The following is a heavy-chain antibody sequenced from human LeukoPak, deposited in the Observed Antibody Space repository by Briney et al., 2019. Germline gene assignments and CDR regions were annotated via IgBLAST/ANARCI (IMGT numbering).Heavy chain of an antibody. CDR2: MNPNSGNT. CDR3: ARVLSGSWYHYYYYMDV. D-gene: IGHD3-9*01. J-gene: IGHJ6*03. CDR1: GYTFTSYD. Sequence: ASVKVSCKASGYTFTSYDINWVRQATGQGLEWMGWMNPNSGNTGYAQKFQGGVTMTRNTSISTAYMELSSLRSEDTAVYYCARVLSGSWYHYYYYMDVWGKGTTVTVSS. V-gene: IGHV1-8*01.